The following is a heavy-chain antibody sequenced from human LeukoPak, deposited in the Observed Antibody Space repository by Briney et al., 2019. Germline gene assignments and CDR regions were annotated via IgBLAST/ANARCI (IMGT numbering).Heavy chain of an antibody. CDR3: AREPGGVIFLTTEMNYYYYMDV. Sequence: SETLSLTCTVSGGSISSYYWSWIRQPAGKGLESIGQISTSGSTNYNPSLKSRVTMSVDTSKNQFSLKLSSVTAADTAVYCCAREPGGVIFLTTEMNYYYYMDVWGKGTTVTVSS. J-gene: IGHJ6*03. V-gene: IGHV4-4*07. D-gene: IGHD4-11*01. CDR1: GGSISSYY. CDR2: ISTSGST.